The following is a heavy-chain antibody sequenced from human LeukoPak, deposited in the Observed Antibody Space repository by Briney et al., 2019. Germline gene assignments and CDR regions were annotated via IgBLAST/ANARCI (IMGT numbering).Heavy chain of an antibody. CDR3: ARSATYSSSWYYFDY. CDR1: GFTFSDYY. D-gene: IGHD6-13*01. CDR2: ISSSGSTI. Sequence: SGGSLRLSCAASGFTFSDYYMSWIRQAPGKGLEWVSYISSSGSTIYYADSVKGRFTISRDDAKNSLYLQMNSLRAEDTAVYYCARSATYSSSWYYFDYWGQGTLVTVSS. V-gene: IGHV3-11*04. J-gene: IGHJ4*02.